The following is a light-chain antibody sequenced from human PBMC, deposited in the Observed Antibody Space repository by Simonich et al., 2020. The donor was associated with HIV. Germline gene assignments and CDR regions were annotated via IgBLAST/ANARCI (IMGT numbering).Light chain of an antibody. J-gene: IGLJ2*01. Sequence: QSALTQPASVSGSPGQSITISCTGTSSDGGCYNYVSWYQQHPGKPPKLMIYDVSKRPSGVSHRFSGSKSGNTASLTISGLQAEDEADYYCSSYTSSSTLVFGGGTKLTVL. V-gene: IGLV2-14*01. CDR2: DVS. CDR1: SSDGGCYNY. CDR3: SSYTSSSTLV.